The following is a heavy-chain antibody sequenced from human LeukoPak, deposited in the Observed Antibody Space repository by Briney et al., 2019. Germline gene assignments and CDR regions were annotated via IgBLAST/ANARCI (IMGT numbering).Heavy chain of an antibody. Sequence: SETLSLTCTVSGGSVSSGSYYWSWIRQPPGKGLEWIGYIYYNGSTNYNPSLKSRVTISVDTSKNQFSLKLSSVTAADTAVYYCARETLKRVIGAFDIWAKGQWSPSLQ. CDR1: GGSVSSGSYY. V-gene: IGHV4-61*01. D-gene: IGHD2-21*01. CDR3: ARETLKRVIGAFDI. J-gene: IGHJ3*02. CDR2: IYYNGST.